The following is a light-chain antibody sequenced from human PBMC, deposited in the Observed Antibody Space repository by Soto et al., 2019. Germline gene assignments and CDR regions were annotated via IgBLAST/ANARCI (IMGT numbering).Light chain of an antibody. J-gene: IGLJ1*01. CDR3: AAWDDNLSGLYV. CDR1: ASTIGRNY. CDR2: RNS. V-gene: IGLV1-47*01. Sequence: QSVLTQSPSASGTPGQRVTISCSGSASTIGRNYVYWYQQLPGTAPKLLIYRNSQRPSGVPDRFSGSKSGTSASLAISGLRSEDEADYYCAAWDDNLSGLYVFGAWTKVTFL.